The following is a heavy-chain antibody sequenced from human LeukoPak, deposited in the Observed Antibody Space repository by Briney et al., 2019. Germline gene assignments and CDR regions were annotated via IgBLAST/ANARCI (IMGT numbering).Heavy chain of an antibody. J-gene: IGHJ4*02. CDR2: IYYSGST. CDR3: ARGQWPHYFDY. V-gene: IGHV4-59*12. Sequence: SETLSLTCTVSGDSISGFYWSWIRQPPGKGLEWIGYIYYSGSTNYNPSLKSRVAISVDTSKNQFSLKLSSVTAADTAVYYCARGQWPHYFDYWGQGTLVTVSS. D-gene: IGHD6-19*01. CDR1: GDSISGFY.